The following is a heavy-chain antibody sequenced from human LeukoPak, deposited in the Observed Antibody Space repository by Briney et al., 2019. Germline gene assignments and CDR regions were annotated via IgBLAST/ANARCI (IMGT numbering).Heavy chain of an antibody. V-gene: IGHV3-11*01. Sequence: GGSLRLSCAASGFTFSDYYMSWIRQAPGKGLEWVSYISSSGSTIYYADSVKGRFTISRDNAKNSLYLQMNSLRAEDTAVYYCARAKYCSSTSCYQLDPWGQGTLVTVSS. D-gene: IGHD2-2*01. J-gene: IGHJ5*02. CDR2: ISSSGSTI. CDR1: GFTFSDYY. CDR3: ARAKYCSSTSCYQLDP.